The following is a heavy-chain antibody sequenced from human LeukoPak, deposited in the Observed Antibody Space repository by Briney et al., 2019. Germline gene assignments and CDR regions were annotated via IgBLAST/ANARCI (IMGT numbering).Heavy chain of an antibody. CDR1: GGSISSSSYY. CDR3: ATNEWSGYYFEY. CDR2: IYSSGST. D-gene: IGHD3-3*01. Sequence: SETLSLTCTVSGGSISSSSYYWGWIRQPPGKGLEWIGSIYSSGSTYYNPSLKRRVTISVDTSKNQFSLKLSSVTAADTAVYYCATNEWSGYYFEYWGQGTLVPVA. J-gene: IGHJ4*02. V-gene: IGHV4-39*01.